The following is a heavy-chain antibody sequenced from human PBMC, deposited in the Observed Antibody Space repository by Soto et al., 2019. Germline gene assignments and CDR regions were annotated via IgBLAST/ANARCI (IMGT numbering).Heavy chain of an antibody. D-gene: IGHD3-22*01. J-gene: IGHJ4*02. CDR1: GGTFSSYA. CDR3: ASPRRDYYDSSGYSYKGYFAY. Sequence: QVQLVQSGAEVKKPGSSVKVSCKASGGTFSSYAISWVRQAPGQGLEWMGGIIPIFGTANYAQKFQGRVTITADEPTSKAYMELSSLSLENTAVYYWASPRRDYYDSSGYSYKGYFAYGGQGPLVTVPS. V-gene: IGHV1-69*01. CDR2: IIPIFGTA.